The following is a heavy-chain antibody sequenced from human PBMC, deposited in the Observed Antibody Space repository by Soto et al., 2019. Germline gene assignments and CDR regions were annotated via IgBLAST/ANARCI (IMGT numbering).Heavy chain of an antibody. V-gene: IGHV3-7*03. Sequence: AGGSLRLSCAASGFTFSSYWMNWVRQAPGKGLEWVANIKQDGSEKYYVASVKGRFTISRDNANNSLYLQMNSLRAEDMAVYYCARDQSYSYGSDYWGQGTLVTVSS. D-gene: IGHD5-18*01. CDR1: GFTFSSYW. J-gene: IGHJ4*02. CDR2: IKQDGSEK. CDR3: ARDQSYSYGSDY.